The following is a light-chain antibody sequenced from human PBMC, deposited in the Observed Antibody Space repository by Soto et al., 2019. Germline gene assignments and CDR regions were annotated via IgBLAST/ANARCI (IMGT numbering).Light chain of an antibody. CDR3: QHDNRFPLT. Sequence: DIQMTQSPSSVSASVGDRGTITCRASQGISSWLAWYQQKPAKAPNLLIHTASSVQSGVPSRISSRGSRTDITLTISSLQPEDFATYYCQHDNRFPLTFGGGTKVEIK. V-gene: IGKV1-12*01. CDR1: QGISSW. J-gene: IGKJ4*01. CDR2: TAS.